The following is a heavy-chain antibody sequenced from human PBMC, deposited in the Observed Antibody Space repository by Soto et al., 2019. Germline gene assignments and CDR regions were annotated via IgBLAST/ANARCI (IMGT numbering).Heavy chain of an antibody. J-gene: IGHJ5*02. D-gene: IGHD6-19*01. Sequence: WGSLRLSCAASGFTFSSYAMSWVRQAPGKGLEWVAVITYDGSSTYYADSVKGRFTISRDNSKNTLYLQMNSLRAEDTAVYYCARDLSSGWYGPPNWFEPWGQGTLVTVSS. CDR1: GFTFSSYA. V-gene: IGHV3-30*04. CDR3: ARDLSSGWYGPPNWFEP. CDR2: ITYDGSST.